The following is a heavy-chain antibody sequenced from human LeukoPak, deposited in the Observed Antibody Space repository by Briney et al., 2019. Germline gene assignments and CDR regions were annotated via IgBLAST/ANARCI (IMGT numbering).Heavy chain of an antibody. CDR3: ARVIGSSWPDY. V-gene: IGHV1-18*01. CDR1: GYTFTNYG. J-gene: IGHJ4*02. Sequence: ASVKVSCKASGYTFTNYGISWVRQAPGRGLEWMGWISTYNGNTNYPQKFQGRVTMTRDTSTSTVYMELSSLRSEDTAVYYCARVIGSSWPDYWGQGTLVTVSS. D-gene: IGHD6-13*01. CDR2: ISTYNGNT.